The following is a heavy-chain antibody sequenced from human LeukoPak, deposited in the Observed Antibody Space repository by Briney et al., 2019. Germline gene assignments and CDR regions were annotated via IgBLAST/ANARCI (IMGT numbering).Heavy chain of an antibody. CDR3: ATLWGSKQIDY. J-gene: IGHJ4*02. V-gene: IGHV1-24*01. Sequence: ASVKVSCKVSGYTLTELSMHWLRKAPGKGLGWMGGCDPEDGDTIYAQKFQGRVTMTEDTSTDTAYMELSSLRSEDMAVYYCATLWGSKQIDYWGQGTLVTVSS. D-gene: IGHD3-16*01. CDR1: GYTLTELS. CDR2: CDPEDGDT.